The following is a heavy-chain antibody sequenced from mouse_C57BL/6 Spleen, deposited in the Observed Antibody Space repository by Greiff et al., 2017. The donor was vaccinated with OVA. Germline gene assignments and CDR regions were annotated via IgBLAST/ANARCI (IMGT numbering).Heavy chain of an antibody. CDR3: ARGDYGSPFLAMDY. J-gene: IGHJ4*01. CDR1: GYTFTSYW. Sequence: QVQLQQPGAELVRPGSSVKLSCKASGYTFTSYWMHWVKQRPIQGLEWIGNIDPSDSETHYNQKFKDKATLTVDKSSSTAYMQLSSLTSEDSAVYYGARGDYGSPFLAMDYWGQGTSVTVSS. D-gene: IGHD1-1*01. V-gene: IGHV1-52*01. CDR2: IDPSDSET.